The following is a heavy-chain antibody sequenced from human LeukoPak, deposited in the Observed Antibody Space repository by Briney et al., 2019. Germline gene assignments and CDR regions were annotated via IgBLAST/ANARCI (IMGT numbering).Heavy chain of an antibody. Sequence: PSETLSLTCAVYGGSFSGYYWSWIRQPPGKGLEWIGEINHSGSTNYNPSLKSRVTISVDTSKNQFSLKLSPVTAADTAVYYCARGDFFGYWGQGTLVTVSS. CDR2: INHSGST. CDR1: GGSFSGYY. V-gene: IGHV4-34*01. CDR3: ARGDFFGY. J-gene: IGHJ4*02. D-gene: IGHD3-3*01.